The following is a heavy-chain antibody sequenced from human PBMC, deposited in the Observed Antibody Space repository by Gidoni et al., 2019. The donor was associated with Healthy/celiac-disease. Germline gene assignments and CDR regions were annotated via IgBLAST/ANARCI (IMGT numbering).Heavy chain of an antibody. CDR1: GYTFTSYA. V-gene: IGHV1-3*01. J-gene: IGHJ4*02. CDR2: INAGNGNT. Sequence: QVQLVQSGAEVKKPGASVKVSCKASGYTFTSYAMHWVRQAPGQRLEWMGWINAGNGNTKYSQKFQGRVTITRDTSASTAYMELSSLRSEETAVYYCARDRVVPAAMGFDYWGQGTLVTVSS. D-gene: IGHD2-2*01. CDR3: ARDRVVPAAMGFDY.